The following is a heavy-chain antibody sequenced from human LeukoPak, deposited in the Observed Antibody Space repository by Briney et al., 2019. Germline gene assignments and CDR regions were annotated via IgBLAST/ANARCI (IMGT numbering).Heavy chain of an antibody. CDR1: GFAFSSYW. D-gene: IGHD2/OR15-2a*01. CDR2: ISTDGSSR. J-gene: IGHJ6*02. Sequence: PGGSLRLSCAASGFAFSSYWMHWLRQEPRKGLVWVSRISTDGSSRSYAASVKGRFTISRDNGKNTLYLQMTSLRAEDTAVYYCASYLTSIPSGMDVWGQGATVTVSS. CDR3: ASYLTSIPSGMDV. V-gene: IGHV3-74*01.